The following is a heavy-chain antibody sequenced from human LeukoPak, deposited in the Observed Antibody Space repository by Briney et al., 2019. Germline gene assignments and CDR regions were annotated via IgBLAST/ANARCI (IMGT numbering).Heavy chain of an antibody. CDR3: ASSLSNYYDSSGYYFGSNY. CDR1: GFTFSSYS. D-gene: IGHD3-22*01. V-gene: IGHV3-21*01. J-gene: IGHJ4*02. CDR2: ISSSSSYI. Sequence: PAGSLRLSCAASGFTFSSYSMNWVRQAPGKGLEWVSSISSSSSYIYYADSVKGRFTISRDNAKNSLYLQLKSLRAEDTAVYYCASSLSNYYDSSGYYFGSNYWGEGTLVTVSS.